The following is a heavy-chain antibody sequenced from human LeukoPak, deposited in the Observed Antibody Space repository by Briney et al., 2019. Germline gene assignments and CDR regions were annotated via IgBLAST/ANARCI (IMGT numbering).Heavy chain of an antibody. CDR1: GGSFSGYY. Sequence: SETLSLTCAVSGGSFSGYYWSWIRQPPGKGLEWIGEINHSGSTNYNPSLKSRVTISVDKSKNQFSLKLSSVTAADTAVYYCARGSAYYYGSGSYWFDPWGQGTLVTVSS. J-gene: IGHJ5*02. CDR2: INHSGST. CDR3: ARGSAYYYGSGSYWFDP. D-gene: IGHD3-10*01. V-gene: IGHV4-34*01.